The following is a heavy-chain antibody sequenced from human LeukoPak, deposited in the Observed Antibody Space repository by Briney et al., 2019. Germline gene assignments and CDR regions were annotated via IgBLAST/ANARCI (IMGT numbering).Heavy chain of an antibody. D-gene: IGHD6-13*01. V-gene: IGHV4-39*01. Sequence: PSETLSLTCTVAGVSISTTDYYWGWVRQPPGKGLEWIGCMFYNGNAYYNPSLKSRVTISVDTSKNHFPLSLRSVTAADTAVYFCARHKIAADSAINWFDTWGQGALVTVPS. CDR2: MFYNGNA. CDR3: ARHKIAADSAINWFDT. CDR1: GVSISTTDYY. J-gene: IGHJ5*02.